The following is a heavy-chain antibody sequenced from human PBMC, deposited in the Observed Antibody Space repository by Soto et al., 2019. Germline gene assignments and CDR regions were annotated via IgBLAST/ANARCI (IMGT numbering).Heavy chain of an antibody. J-gene: IGHJ5*02. CDR2: IYHSGST. CDR1: GGSISSSNW. Sequence: ASETLSLTCAVSGGSISSSNWWSWVRQPPGKGLEWIGEIYHSGSTNYNPSLKSRVTISVDTSKNQFSLKLSSVTAADTAVYYCARERIAAAGIGAGRFDPWGQGTLVTVSS. D-gene: IGHD6-13*01. CDR3: ARERIAAAGIGAGRFDP. V-gene: IGHV4-4*02.